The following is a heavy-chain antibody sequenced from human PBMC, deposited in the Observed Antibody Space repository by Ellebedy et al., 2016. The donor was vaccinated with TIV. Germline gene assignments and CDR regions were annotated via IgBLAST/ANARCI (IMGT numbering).Heavy chain of an antibody. D-gene: IGHD1-1*01. CDR3: TLNWNDSPVGGMGV. CDR2: ISSRSSTI. Sequence: GESLKISCAASGFSVNSYSMNWVRQAPGKGLEWVSYISSRSSTIYYADSVKGRFTISRDNGKNSLYLQMNSLRDEDTAMYFCTLNWNDSPVGGMGVWGQGTTVTVSS. V-gene: IGHV3-48*02. CDR1: GFSVNSYS. J-gene: IGHJ6*02.